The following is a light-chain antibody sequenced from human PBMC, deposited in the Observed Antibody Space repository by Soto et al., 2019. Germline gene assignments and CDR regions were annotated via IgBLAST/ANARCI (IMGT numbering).Light chain of an antibody. CDR3: QQRSNWPPYT. Sequence: EIVLTQYPATLSLSPGERATLACRASQSVSSYLARYQQKPGQAPRLLIYDASNRATGIPARFSGSGSGTDFTLTISSLEPEDFAVYYCQQRSNWPPYTFGQGTKLEIK. V-gene: IGKV3-11*01. CDR2: DAS. CDR1: QSVSSY. J-gene: IGKJ2*01.